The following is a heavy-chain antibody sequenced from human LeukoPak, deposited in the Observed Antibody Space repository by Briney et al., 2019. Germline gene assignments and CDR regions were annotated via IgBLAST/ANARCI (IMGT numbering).Heavy chain of an antibody. CDR2: INHSGST. D-gene: IGHD3-9*01. CDR1: GGSFSGYY. Sequence: SETLSLTCAVYGGSFSGYYWSWIRQPPGKGLEWIGEINHSGSTNYNPSLESRVTISVDTSKNQFSLKLRSVTAADTAVYYCTRSVVLRYFDWLSQNDAFDIWSQGTMATVSS. J-gene: IGHJ3*02. V-gene: IGHV4-34*01. CDR3: TRSVVLRYFDWLSQNDAFDI.